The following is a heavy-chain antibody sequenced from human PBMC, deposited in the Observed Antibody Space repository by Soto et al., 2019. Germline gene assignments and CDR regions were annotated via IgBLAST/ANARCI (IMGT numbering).Heavy chain of an antibody. CDR2: IKFDGSST. J-gene: IGHJ4*02. CDR1: GFAFSTYW. V-gene: IGHV3-74*01. CDR3: AKDMGAAVNIVAN. Sequence: PGGSLRLSCAASGFAFSTYWMHWVRQAPGKGLLWVSRIKFDGSSTYYADSVKGRFTISRDNAKNTLYLQMNSLRAEDTALYYCAKDMGAAVNIVANWGQGTLVTVSS. D-gene: IGHD5-12*01.